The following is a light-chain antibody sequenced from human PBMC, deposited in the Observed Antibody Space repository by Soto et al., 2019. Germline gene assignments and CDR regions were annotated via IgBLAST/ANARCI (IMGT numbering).Light chain of an antibody. CDR1: QSVSTRY. Sequence: EIVLTQSPGTLSLSPGERATLSCRASQSVSTRYLAWYQQKPGQAPRLLIHGVSSRATGIPDRFSGSGSGTDFILTISSLEPEDFAVYYCQQFGTSPLVTFGPGTKVDLK. V-gene: IGKV3-20*01. CDR2: GVS. J-gene: IGKJ3*01. CDR3: QQFGTSPLVT.